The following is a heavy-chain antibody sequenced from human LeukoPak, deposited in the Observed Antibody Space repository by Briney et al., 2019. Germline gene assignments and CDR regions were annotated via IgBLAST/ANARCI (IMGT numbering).Heavy chain of an antibody. J-gene: IGHJ4*02. CDR3: AKEVGPDLGA. D-gene: IGHD1-26*01. V-gene: IGHV3-30*18. CDR2: IWYDGSKT. CDR1: AFTFRSYA. Sequence: PGRSLRLSCAASAFTFRSYAIHWVRQAPGKGLEWVAIIWYDGSKTYYAESVKGRFTISRDNSNNMAYLQMSSLRVEDTALYYCAKEVGPDLGAWGQGTLVTVSS.